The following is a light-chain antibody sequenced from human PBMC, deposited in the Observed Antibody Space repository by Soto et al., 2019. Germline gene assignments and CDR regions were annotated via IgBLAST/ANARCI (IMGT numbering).Light chain of an antibody. V-gene: IGLV2-14*01. CDR3: TSWTTSTTMK. J-gene: IGLJ2*01. CDR1: SSDVGAYNY. CDR2: DVN. Sequence: QSVLTQPASVSGSPGQSITISCTGTSSDVGAYNYVSWYQQHPGKAPKLMIYDVNIRPSVVSNLFSGSKSGNTASLTISGLQAEDEADYYCTSWTTSTTMKFGGGTKLTVL.